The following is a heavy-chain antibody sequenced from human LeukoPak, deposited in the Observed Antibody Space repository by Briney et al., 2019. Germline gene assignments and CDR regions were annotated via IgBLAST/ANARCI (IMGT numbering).Heavy chain of an antibody. Sequence: SETLPLTCAVYGGSFSGYYWSWIRQPPGKGLEWIGYIYYSRSTNYNPSLKSRVTISVDTSKNQFSLKLSSVTAADTAVYYCARAYSSGWYGNYYYYMDVWGKGTTVTISS. V-gene: IGHV4-59*01. D-gene: IGHD6-19*01. CDR3: ARAYSSGWYGNYYYYMDV. CDR2: IYYSRST. J-gene: IGHJ6*03. CDR1: GGSFSGYY.